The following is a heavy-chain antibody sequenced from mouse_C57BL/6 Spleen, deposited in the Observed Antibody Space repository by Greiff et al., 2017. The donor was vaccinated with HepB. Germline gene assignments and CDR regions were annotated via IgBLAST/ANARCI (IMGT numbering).Heavy chain of an antibody. Sequence: EVKVVESGGGLVKPGGSLKLSCAAPGFTFSSYAMSWVRQTPEKRLEWVATISDGGSYTYYPDNVKGRFTISRDNAKNNLYLQMSHLKSEDTAMYYCARDYDGGSYFDYWGQGTTLTVSS. D-gene: IGHD2-12*01. CDR2: ISDGGSYT. CDR3: ARDYDGGSYFDY. CDR1: GFTFSSYA. J-gene: IGHJ2*01. V-gene: IGHV5-4*01.